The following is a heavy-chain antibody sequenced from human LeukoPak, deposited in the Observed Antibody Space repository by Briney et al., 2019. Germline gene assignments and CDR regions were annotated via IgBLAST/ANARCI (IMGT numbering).Heavy chain of an antibody. Sequence: PSETLSLTCTVSGGSISSYYWSWIRQPAGTALEWIGRIYTSGTITYNPSLKSRVTMSVDTSKNQFSLKLSSVTAANTAVYYCARDSGTTGEVKFDPWGQGTLVTVSS. D-gene: IGHD3-10*01. J-gene: IGHJ5*02. CDR1: GGSISSYY. CDR3: ARDSGTTGEVKFDP. CDR2: IYTSGTI. V-gene: IGHV4-4*07.